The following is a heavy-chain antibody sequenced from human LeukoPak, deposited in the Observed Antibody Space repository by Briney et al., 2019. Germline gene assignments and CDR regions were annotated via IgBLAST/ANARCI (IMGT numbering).Heavy chain of an antibody. Sequence: GGSLRLSCAASGFTFDDYGMSWVRQAPGKGLEWVSSISSSSSYIYYADSVKGRFTISRDNAKNSLYLQMNSLRAEDTAVYYCAELGITTIGGVWGKGTTVTISS. CDR1: GFTFDDYG. CDR2: ISSSSSYI. V-gene: IGHV3-21*01. J-gene: IGHJ6*04. CDR3: AELGITTIGGV. D-gene: IGHD3-10*02.